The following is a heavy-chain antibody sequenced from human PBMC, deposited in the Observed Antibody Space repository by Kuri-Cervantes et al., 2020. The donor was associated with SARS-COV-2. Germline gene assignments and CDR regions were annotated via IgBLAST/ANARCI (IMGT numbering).Heavy chain of an antibody. V-gene: IGHV3-30*03. J-gene: IGHJ4*02. CDR1: GFTFSSYS. CDR3: TRESYRLNVGFDF. Sequence: GGSLRLSCAASGFTFSSYSMNWVRQAPGKGLEWVAVISGGARDKYYADSVKGRFTISRDNSKNTLSLQMNSLTVEDTAVYYCTRESYRLNVGFDFWGQGTRVTVSS. CDR2: ISGGARDK. D-gene: IGHD1-1*01.